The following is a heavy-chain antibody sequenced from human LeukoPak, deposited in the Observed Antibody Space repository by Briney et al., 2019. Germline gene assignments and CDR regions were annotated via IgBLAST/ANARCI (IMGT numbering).Heavy chain of an antibody. V-gene: IGHV3-30*04. CDR2: ISYDGSNK. D-gene: IGHD4-17*01. J-gene: IGHJ2*01. Sequence: PGRSLRLSCAASGFTFSSYAMHWVRQAPGKGLEWVAVISYDGSNKYYADSVKGRFTISRDNSKNTLYLQMNSLTAEDTAEYYCARNKINTVTTGWYFDLWGRGTLVTVSS. CDR1: GFTFSSYA. CDR3: ARNKINTVTTGWYFDL.